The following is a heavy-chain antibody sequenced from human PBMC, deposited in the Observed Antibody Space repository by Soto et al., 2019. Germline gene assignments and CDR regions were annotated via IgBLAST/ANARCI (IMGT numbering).Heavy chain of an antibody. CDR2: IYPGDSDT. V-gene: IGHV5-51*01. CDR3: AKTDGYEVEY. CDR1: GYSCYSYW. Sequence: PGASRTISCKGSGYSCYSYWSAWVRQMPGKGLEWMGSIYPGDSDTTYSPSIQGQVTISADKSSTTVYLQWNTLKASDTAMYYCAKTDGYEVEYWGQGTQVTVSS. J-gene: IGHJ4*02. D-gene: IGHD5-18*01.